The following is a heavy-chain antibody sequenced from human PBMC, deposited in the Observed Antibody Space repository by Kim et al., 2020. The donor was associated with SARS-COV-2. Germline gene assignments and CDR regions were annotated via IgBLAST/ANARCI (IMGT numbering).Heavy chain of an antibody. D-gene: IGHD6-13*01. CDR2: ISSSSSTI. Sequence: GGSLRLSCAASGFTFSSYSMNWVRQAPGKGLEWVSYISSSSSTIYYADSVKGRFTISRDNAKNSLYLQMNSLRDEDTAVYYCARDPPYSSSWYGRGWFDPWGQGTLVTVSS. CDR1: GFTFSSYS. V-gene: IGHV3-48*02. CDR3: ARDPPYSSSWYGRGWFDP. J-gene: IGHJ5*02.